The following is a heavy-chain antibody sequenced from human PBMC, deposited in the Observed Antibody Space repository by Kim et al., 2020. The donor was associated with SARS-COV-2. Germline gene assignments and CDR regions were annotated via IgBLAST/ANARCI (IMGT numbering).Heavy chain of an antibody. D-gene: IGHD6-13*01. CDR1: GFTFSSYG. CDR3: ARDNDGSSSGRGTDV. CDR2: TWYDGSHT. V-gene: IGHV3-33*01. J-gene: IGHJ6*02. Sequence: GGSLRLSCAASGFTFSSYGMHWVRQAPGKGLEWVPVTWYDGSHTFYADSVKGRFTISRANSKITLYLQMYSLRAEDTAVYHFARDNDGSSSGRGTDVWG.